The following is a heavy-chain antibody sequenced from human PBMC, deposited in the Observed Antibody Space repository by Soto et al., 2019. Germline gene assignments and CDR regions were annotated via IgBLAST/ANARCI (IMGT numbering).Heavy chain of an antibody. Sequence: KAGGSLRLSCAASGFTLNDFHMSWIRQAPGKGLEWVSYISRSVSYTKYADSVKGRFTISRDNAKNSLDLQMNSLRAEDTAVYYCARDPGSGWDSWGQGTLVTVSS. V-gene: IGHV3-11*06. CDR2: ISRSVSYT. J-gene: IGHJ4*02. CDR3: ARDPGSGWDS. D-gene: IGHD6-19*01. CDR1: GFTLNDFH.